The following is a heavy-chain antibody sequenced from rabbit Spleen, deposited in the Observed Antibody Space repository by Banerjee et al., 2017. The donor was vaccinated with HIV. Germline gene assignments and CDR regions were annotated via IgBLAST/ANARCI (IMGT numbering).Heavy chain of an antibody. CDR1: GFSFSIKYY. V-gene: IGHV1S40*01. D-gene: IGHD5-1*01. Sequence: QSLEESGGDLVKPGASLTLTCTASGFSFSIKYYMCWVRQAPGKGLEWIGCIKTSNDVTYYGNWAKGRFTISKTSSTTVTLQMTSLTVADTATYFCARDVGGLHWKRPNLWGPGTLVTVS. CDR3: ARDVGGLHWKRPNL. CDR2: IKTSNDVT. J-gene: IGHJ6*01.